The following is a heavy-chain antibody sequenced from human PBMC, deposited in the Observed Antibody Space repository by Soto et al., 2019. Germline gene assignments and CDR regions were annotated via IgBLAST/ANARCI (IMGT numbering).Heavy chain of an antibody. J-gene: IGHJ6*02. CDR2: IYYSGST. CDR3: ARLSFYDILTGDYYYYYGMDV. V-gene: IGHV4-39*01. CDR1: GGSIISSSYY. Sequence: SETLSLTCTVSGGSIISSSYYWGWIRQPPGKGLEWIGSIYYSGSTYYNPSLKSRVTISVDTSKNQFSLKLSSVTAADTAVYYCARLSFYDILTGDYYYYYGMDVWGQGTTVTVSS. D-gene: IGHD3-9*01.